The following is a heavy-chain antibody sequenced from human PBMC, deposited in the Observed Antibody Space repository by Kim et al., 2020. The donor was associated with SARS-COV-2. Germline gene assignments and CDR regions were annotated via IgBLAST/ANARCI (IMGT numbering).Heavy chain of an antibody. Sequence: GGSLRLSCAASGFTFSSYGMHWVRQAPGKGLEWVAVISYDGSNKYYADSVKGRFTISRDNSKNTLYLQMNSLRAEDTAVYYCAKTLLAYCGGDCYPAGGLIDYWGQGTLVTVSS. J-gene: IGHJ4*02. V-gene: IGHV3-30*18. CDR1: GFTFSSYG. CDR2: ISYDGSNK. CDR3: AKTLLAYCGGDCYPAGGLIDY. D-gene: IGHD2-21*02.